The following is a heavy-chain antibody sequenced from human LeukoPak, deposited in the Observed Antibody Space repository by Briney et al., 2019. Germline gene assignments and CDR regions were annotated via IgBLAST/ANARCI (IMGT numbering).Heavy chain of an antibody. J-gene: IGHJ5*02. CDR3: AKRIRVNWFDP. V-gene: IGHV3-64*01. CDR2: ISSNGGST. Sequence: GGSLRLSCAASGFTFSSYAMHWVRQAPGKGLEYVSAISSNGGSTYYANSVKGRFTISRDNSKNTLYLQMNSLRAEDTAVYYCAKRIRVNWFDPWGQGTLVTVSS. CDR1: GFTFSSYA.